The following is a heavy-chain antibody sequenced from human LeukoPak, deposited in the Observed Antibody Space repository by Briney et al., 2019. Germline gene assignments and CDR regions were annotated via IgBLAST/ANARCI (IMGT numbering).Heavy chain of an antibody. CDR1: GFTFSSYW. V-gene: IGHV3-30*02. CDR3: AKDGGSYCLDY. D-gene: IGHD1-26*01. J-gene: IGHJ4*02. Sequence: PGGSLRLSCAASGFTFSSYWMSWVRRAPGKGLEWVAFIRYDGSNKYYADSVKGRFTISRDNSKNTLYLQMNSLRAEDTSVYYCAKDGGSYCLDYWGQGTLVTVSS. CDR2: IRYDGSNK.